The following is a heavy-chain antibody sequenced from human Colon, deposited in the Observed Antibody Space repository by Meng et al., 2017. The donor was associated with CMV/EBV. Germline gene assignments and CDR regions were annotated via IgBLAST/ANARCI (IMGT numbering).Heavy chain of an antibody. CDR1: GYSISSDYY. J-gene: IGHJ3*02. D-gene: IGHD2-15*01. CDR3: ARGYCSSANCYRGVFDI. Sequence: SETLSLTCTVSGYSISSDYYWGYIRQPSGKGLEWIGSISHSGSTYYNPSLESRVTISVDTSKNQFSLKLTSVTAADTAVYYCARGYCSSANCYRGVFDIWGQGTMVTVSS. V-gene: IGHV4-38-2*02. CDR2: ISHSGST.